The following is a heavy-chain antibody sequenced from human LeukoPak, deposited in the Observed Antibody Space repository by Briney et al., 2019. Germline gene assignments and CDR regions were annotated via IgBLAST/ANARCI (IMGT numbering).Heavy chain of an antibody. Sequence: PGGSLRLSCAASGFTFGSYSMNWVRQAPGKGLEWVSSISSSSSYIYYADSVKGRFTISRDNARNSLYLQMNSLRAEDTAVYYCAREVVTALVWFDPWGQGTLVTASS. CDR1: GFTFGSYS. CDR3: AREVVTALVWFDP. J-gene: IGHJ5*02. CDR2: ISSSSSYI. V-gene: IGHV3-21*01. D-gene: IGHD4-23*01.